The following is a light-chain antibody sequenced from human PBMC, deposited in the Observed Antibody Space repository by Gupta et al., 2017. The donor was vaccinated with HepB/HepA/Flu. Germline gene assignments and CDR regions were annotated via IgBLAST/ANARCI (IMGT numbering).Light chain of an antibody. CDR2: SAS. CDR1: PDNRSH. CDR3: QHFDRYPFS. J-gene: IGKJ4*01. V-gene: IGKV1-9*01. Sequence: DIQLTQSPSSLSASVGDTVTITCRASPDNRSHLAWYQQNSGRAPKLLISSASALQSGVPSRFNGSGSGTEFTLTISNLQPEDFATYYCQHFDRYPFSFGGGTKVAI.